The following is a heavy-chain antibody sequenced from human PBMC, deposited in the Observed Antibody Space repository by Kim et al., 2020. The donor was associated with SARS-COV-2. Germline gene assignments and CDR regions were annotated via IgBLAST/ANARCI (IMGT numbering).Heavy chain of an antibody. CDR1: GGSFSGYY. D-gene: IGHD2-15*01. Sequence: SETLSLTCAVYGGSFSGYYWSWIRQPPGKGLEWIGEINHSGSTNYNPSLKSRVTISVDTTKNQFSLKLSSVTAADTAVYYCSGGGVAPHDFHYWGRGTLVTVSS. CDR2: INHSGST. J-gene: IGHJ4*02. CDR3: SGGGVAPHDFHY. V-gene: IGHV4-34*01.